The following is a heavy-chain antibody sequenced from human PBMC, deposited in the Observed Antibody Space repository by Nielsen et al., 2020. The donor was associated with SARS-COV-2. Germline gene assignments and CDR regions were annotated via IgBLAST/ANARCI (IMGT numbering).Heavy chain of an antibody. J-gene: IGHJ4*02. V-gene: IGHV3-74*01. CDR2: INSDGSST. D-gene: IGHD4-17*01. CDR1: GFTFSSYW. Sequence: GESLKISCAASGFTFSSYWMHWVRQAPGKGLVWVSRINSDGSSTSYADSVKGRFTISRDNAKNTLYLQMNSLRAEDTAVYYCARELYGDYGADYWGQGTLVTVSS. CDR3: ARELYGDYGADY.